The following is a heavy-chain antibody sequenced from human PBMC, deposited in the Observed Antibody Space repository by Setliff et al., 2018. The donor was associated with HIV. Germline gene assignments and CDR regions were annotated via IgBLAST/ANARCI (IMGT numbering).Heavy chain of an antibody. V-gene: IGHV3-7*03. D-gene: IGHD4-17*01. Sequence: GGSLRLSCAASGFIVSSFWMTWVRQAPGKGLEWVANIKQDGSETYYVDSVKGRFTISRDNGKNLLYLQMNTLRAEDTAVYYCASARTFYAESALDYWGQGTLVTVSS. CDR2: IKQDGSET. CDR1: GFIVSSFW. CDR3: ASARTFYAESALDY. J-gene: IGHJ4*02.